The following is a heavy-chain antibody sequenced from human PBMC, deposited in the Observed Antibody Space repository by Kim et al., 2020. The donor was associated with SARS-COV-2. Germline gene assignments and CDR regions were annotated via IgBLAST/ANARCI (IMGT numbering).Heavy chain of an antibody. V-gene: IGHV4-59*01. CDR3: ARDNYSPGGYYSRTAYYGMDV. J-gene: IGHJ6*02. CDR2: IYDTGST. CDR1: GGSISSYY. D-gene: IGHD3-10*01. Sequence: SETLSLTCIVSGGSISSYYWTWIRQSPGKGLEWIGYIYDTGSTKYNPSLKSRVTISVDTSKNQFSLKMNSVTAADTAVYYCARDNYSPGGYYSRTAYYGMDVWGLGTTVTVSS.